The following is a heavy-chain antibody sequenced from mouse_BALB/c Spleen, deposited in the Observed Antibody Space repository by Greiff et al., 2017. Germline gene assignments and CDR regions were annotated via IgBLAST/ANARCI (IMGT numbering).Heavy chain of an antibody. V-gene: IGHV1S127*01. J-gene: IGHJ4*01. CDR1: GYSFTSYW. D-gene: IGHD2-12*01. Sequence: VQLQQSGPQLVRPGASVKISCKASGYSFTSYWMHWVKQRPGQGLEWIGMIDPSDSETRLNQKFKDKATLTVDKSSSTAYMQLSSPTSEDSAVYYCAREGDCYDAPFYAMGYWGQGTSVTVSS. CDR2: IDPSDSET. CDR3: AREGDCYDAPFYAMGY.